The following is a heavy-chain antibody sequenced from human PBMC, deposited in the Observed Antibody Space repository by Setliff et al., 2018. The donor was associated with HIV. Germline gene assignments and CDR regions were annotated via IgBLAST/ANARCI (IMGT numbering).Heavy chain of an antibody. CDR1: GGTFSSYG. CDR2: ISAYNGNT. Sequence: ASVKVSCKASGGTFSSYGISWVRQAPGQGLEWMGWISAYNGNTNYAQKLQGRVTMTTDTSTTTAYMELRSLRSDDTAVYYCARSSSNWYYYYYMDVWGKGTTVTVSS. CDR3: ARSSSNWYYYYYMDV. J-gene: IGHJ6*03. V-gene: IGHV1-18*01. D-gene: IGHD6-13*01.